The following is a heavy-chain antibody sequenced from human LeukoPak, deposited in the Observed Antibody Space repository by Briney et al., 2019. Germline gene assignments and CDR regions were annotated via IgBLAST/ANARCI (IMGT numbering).Heavy chain of an antibody. Sequence: GGSLRLSCAASGFTFSSYWMSWVRQAPGKGLEWVANIKHDGSEKYYVDSVKGCFTISRDNAKNSLYLQMNSLRAEDTAKYYCARDFTAAAGFDYWGQGTLVTVSS. D-gene: IGHD6-13*01. CDR2: IKHDGSEK. CDR1: GFTFSSYW. CDR3: ARDFTAAAGFDY. J-gene: IGHJ4*02. V-gene: IGHV3-7*01.